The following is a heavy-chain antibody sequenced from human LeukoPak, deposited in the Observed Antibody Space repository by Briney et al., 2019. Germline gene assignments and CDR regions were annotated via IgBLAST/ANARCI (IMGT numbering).Heavy chain of an antibody. CDR2: IKQDGSEK. D-gene: IGHD4-11*01. CDR1: GFTFSSYG. CDR3: ASKRDYSNYVWYFDL. V-gene: IGHV3-7*01. J-gene: IGHJ2*01. Sequence: PGGSLRLSCAASGFTFSSYGMHWVRQAPGKWLEWVANIKQDGSEKYYVDSVKGRFTISRDNAKNSLYLQMNSLRAEDTAVYYCASKRDYSNYVWYFDLWGRGTLVTVSS.